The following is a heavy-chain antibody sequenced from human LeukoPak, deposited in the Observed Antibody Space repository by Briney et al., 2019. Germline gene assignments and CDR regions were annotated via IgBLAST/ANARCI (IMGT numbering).Heavy chain of an antibody. J-gene: IGHJ5*02. CDR2: INPSGGST. CDR3: ARGYHAGVPANWFDP. CDR1: GYTFPSYY. Sequence: ASVKVSCKASGYTFPSYYMHWVRQAPGQGLEWMGIINPSGGSTSYAQKFQGRVTMTRDTSTSTVYMELSSLRSEAPAVYYCARGYHAGVPANWFDPWGQGNLVTVSS. D-gene: IGHD1-14*01. V-gene: IGHV1-46*01.